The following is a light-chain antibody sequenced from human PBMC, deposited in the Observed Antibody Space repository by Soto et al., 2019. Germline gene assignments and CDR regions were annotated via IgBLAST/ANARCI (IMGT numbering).Light chain of an antibody. CDR3: QQRSTWPPFT. CDR2: DAS. J-gene: IGKJ3*01. Sequence: EIVLTQSPATLSLSPGERATLSCRASHSVSTSLAWYQQKPGQAPRLLIYDASNRATGIPARFSGSGSGTDFTLTIGSLEPEDFAVYYCQQRSTWPPFTFGPGTKVEI. V-gene: IGKV3-11*01. CDR1: HSVSTS.